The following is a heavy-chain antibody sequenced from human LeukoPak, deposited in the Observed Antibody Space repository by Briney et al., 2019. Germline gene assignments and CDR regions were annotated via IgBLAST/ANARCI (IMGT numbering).Heavy chain of an antibody. V-gene: IGHV4-59*01. Sequence: ETLSLTCTASGGSISSYYWSWIRQPPGKGLEWIGYIYYSGSTNYNPSLKSRVTISVDTSKNQFSLRLSSVTAADTAVYYCARIGHEDYYFDYWGQGTLVTVSS. CDR2: IYYSGST. CDR3: ARIGHEDYYFDY. J-gene: IGHJ4*02. CDR1: GGSISSYY.